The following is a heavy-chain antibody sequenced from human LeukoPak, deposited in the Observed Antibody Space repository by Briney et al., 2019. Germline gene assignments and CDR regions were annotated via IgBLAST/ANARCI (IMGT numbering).Heavy chain of an antibody. CDR2: INHSGST. D-gene: IGHD2-21*02. CDR3: ASRYDLGDKHYFDY. V-gene: IGHV4-34*01. Sequence: SETLSLTCAVYGGSFSGYYWSWIRQPPGKGLEWIGEINHSGSTNYNPSLKSRVTISVDTSKNQFSLKLSSVTAADTAVYYCASRYDLGDKHYFDYWGQGTLVTVSS. CDR1: GGSFSGYY. J-gene: IGHJ4*02.